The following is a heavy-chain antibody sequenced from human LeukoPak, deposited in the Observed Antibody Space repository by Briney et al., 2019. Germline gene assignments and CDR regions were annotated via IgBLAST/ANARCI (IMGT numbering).Heavy chain of an antibody. CDR2: IKSKTGGGTR. J-gene: IGHJ4*02. CDR3: TAGVGSSDFDY. Sequence: GGSLRLSCAASGFTFSNAWMSWVRQAPGKGLEWVGRIKSKTGGGTRDYAAPVKGRFTISRDDSKNTMDLQMNSLKTEDTALYYCTAGVGSSDFDYWGQGALVTVSS. V-gene: IGHV3-15*01. CDR1: GFTFSNAW. D-gene: IGHD1-26*01.